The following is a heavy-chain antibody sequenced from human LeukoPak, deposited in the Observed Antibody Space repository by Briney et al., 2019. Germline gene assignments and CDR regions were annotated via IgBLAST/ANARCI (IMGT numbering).Heavy chain of an antibody. CDR3: ARERQNHGGNYFDR. CDR2: ISYDGNAK. D-gene: IGHD4/OR15-4a*01. V-gene: IGHV3-30-3*01. J-gene: IGHJ5*02. CDR1: GFTFSSHS. Sequence: GRSLRLSCAASGFTFSSHSMHWVRQAPGRGLEWVAVISYDGNAKNHADSVKGRFTISRDNSKNTLFLQMNSLRADDTAVYYCARERQNHGGNYFDRWGQGTLVTVSS.